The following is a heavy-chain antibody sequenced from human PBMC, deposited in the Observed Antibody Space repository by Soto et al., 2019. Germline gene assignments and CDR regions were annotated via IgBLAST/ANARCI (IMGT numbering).Heavy chain of an antibody. CDR3: AKNKGRRLENYGFDY. Sequence: QVSESGGGLGQPGGSLRLSCTVSGLTFRSFAMSWVRQAPGKGLEWVSTISGSGAGTYYADSVKGRFTISRDNSKNTLYLQMNSLRAEDRAVYHCAKNKGRRLENYGFDYWGQGTLVTVSS. D-gene: IGHD3-16*01. J-gene: IGHJ4*02. CDR2: ISGSGAGT. CDR1: GLTFRSFA. V-gene: IGHV3-23*01.